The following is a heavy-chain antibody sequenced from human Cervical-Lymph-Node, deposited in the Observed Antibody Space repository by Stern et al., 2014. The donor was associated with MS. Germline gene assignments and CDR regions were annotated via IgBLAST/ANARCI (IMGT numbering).Heavy chain of an antibody. CDR3: AKWGTGGYGHFDY. Sequence: VQLVESGPGLVKPSETLSLTCTVSGASISRSYWSWIRQPPGKGPAWIAYIYYSGITNYNPSLRSRVTISVDMAKNQFSLKVTSVTAADTAVYYCAKWGTGGYGHFDYWGQGILVTVSS. V-gene: IGHV4-59*01. D-gene: IGHD3-16*01. J-gene: IGHJ4*02. CDR1: GASISRSY. CDR2: IYYSGIT.